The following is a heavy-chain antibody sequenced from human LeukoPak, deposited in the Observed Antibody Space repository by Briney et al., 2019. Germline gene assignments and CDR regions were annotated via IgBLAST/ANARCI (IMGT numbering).Heavy chain of an antibody. CDR2: IYYSGST. CDR1: GDSISSSNYY. V-gene: IGHV4-39*01. Sequence: SETLSLTCIVSGDSISSSNYYWGWLRQPPGKGLEWIGNIYYSGSTYLNPSLKSRVTLSADTSKNQFSLKLSSVTAADTAVYYCARLFSAAAGNRGHWGQGTLVTVSS. CDR3: ARLFSAAAGNRGH. D-gene: IGHD6-13*01. J-gene: IGHJ4*02.